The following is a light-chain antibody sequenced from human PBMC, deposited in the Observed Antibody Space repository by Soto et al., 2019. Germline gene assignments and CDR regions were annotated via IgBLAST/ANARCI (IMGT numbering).Light chain of an antibody. CDR1: QSVSTK. CDR3: QQYDDWPPIT. Sequence: ETVMTQSPATLSVSPEERATLSCRASQSVSTKLAWYQQKPGQAPRLLIYGASTRATGIPARFSGSGSGTEFTLTVSSLQSEDFAVYYCQQYDDWPPITFGQGTRLEIK. V-gene: IGKV3D-15*01. J-gene: IGKJ5*01. CDR2: GAS.